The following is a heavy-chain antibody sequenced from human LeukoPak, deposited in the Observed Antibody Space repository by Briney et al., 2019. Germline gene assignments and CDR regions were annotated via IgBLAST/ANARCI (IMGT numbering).Heavy chain of an antibody. D-gene: IGHD2-15*01. Sequence: SETLSLTCTVSGGSISSSSYYWGWIRQPPGKGLEWIGSIYYSGSTYYNPSLKSRVTISVDTSKNQFSPNLSSVTAADTAVYYCARGARGYCSGGSCYSGDWFDPWGQGTLVTVSS. CDR3: ARGARGYCSGGSCYSGDWFDP. V-gene: IGHV4-39*01. CDR2: IYYSGST. CDR1: GGSISSSSYY. J-gene: IGHJ5*02.